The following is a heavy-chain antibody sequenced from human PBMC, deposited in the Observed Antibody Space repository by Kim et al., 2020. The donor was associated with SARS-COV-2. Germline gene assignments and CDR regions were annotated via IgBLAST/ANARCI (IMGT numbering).Heavy chain of an antibody. Sequence: SETLSLTCAVYGGSFSGYYWSWIRQPPGKGLEWIGEINHSGSTNYNPSLKSRVTISVDTSKNQFSLKLSSVTAADTAVYYCARGRVDFWSGRAYGMDVWGQGTTVTVSS. CDR2: INHSGST. J-gene: IGHJ6*02. CDR3: ARGRVDFWSGRAYGMDV. D-gene: IGHD3-3*01. V-gene: IGHV4-34*01. CDR1: GGSFSGYY.